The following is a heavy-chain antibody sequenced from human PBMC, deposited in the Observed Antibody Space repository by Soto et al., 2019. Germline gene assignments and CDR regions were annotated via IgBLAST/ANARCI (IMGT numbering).Heavy chain of an antibody. CDR2: IYYSGST. V-gene: IGHV4-31*03. D-gene: IGHD4-4*01. Sequence: SETLSLTCTVSGGSISSGGYYWSWIRQHPGKGLEWIGYIYYSGSTYYNPSLKSRVTISVDTSKNQFSLKLSSVTAADTAVYYCATVTTSLNWFDPWGQGTLVTVSS. CDR3: ATVTTSLNWFDP. J-gene: IGHJ5*02. CDR1: GGSISSGGYY.